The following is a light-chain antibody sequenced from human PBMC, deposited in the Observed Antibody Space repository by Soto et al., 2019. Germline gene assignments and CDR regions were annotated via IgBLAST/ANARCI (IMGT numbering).Light chain of an antibody. V-gene: IGKV3-20*01. CDR2: GAS. Sequence: EIVLTQSPGTLSLSPGERGTLSCRANQSLGSAYLAWYQQKPGQAPRLLIHGASSRAAAIPDRFSGSGSGTAFTLTISNLEPEDFAVYYCQQYAASPFTFGPGTKVD. CDR3: QQYAASPFT. CDR1: QSLGSAY. J-gene: IGKJ3*01.